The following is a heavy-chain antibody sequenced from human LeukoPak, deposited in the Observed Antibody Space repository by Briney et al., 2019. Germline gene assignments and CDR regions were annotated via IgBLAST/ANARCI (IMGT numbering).Heavy chain of an antibody. J-gene: IGHJ4*02. Sequence: GGSLRLSCAASGITFRSYGMHWVRQAPGKGLEWVAVISYDGSHKYYADSVKGRFSISRDNSKNTLYLQMNSLRSDDTAVYYCARGLWFGELLVEIYFDYWGQGTLVTVSS. CDR1: GITFRSYG. CDR3: ARGLWFGELLVEIYFDY. V-gene: IGHV3-30*03. CDR2: ISYDGSHK. D-gene: IGHD3-10*01.